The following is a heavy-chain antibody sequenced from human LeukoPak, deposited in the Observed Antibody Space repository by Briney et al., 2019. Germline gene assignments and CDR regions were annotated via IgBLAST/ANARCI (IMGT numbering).Heavy chain of an antibody. D-gene: IGHD3-16*02. V-gene: IGHV3-23*01. CDR2: ISVSGGRT. Sequence: GGSLRLSCVVSGFTFSSYAMSWVRQAPGKGLEWVSAISVSGGRTYNADSVKGRFTISRDNSKNTLFLQMNSLRAEDTAVYYCALNGREVPSGAFDIWGQGTMVTVSS. CDR3: ALNGREVPSGAFDI. J-gene: IGHJ3*02. CDR1: GFTFSSYA.